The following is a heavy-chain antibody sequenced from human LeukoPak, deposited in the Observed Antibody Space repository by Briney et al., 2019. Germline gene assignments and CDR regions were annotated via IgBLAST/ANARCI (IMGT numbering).Heavy chain of an antibody. V-gene: IGHV1-69*05. CDR3: ARAYSGYDSPHYYYYYMDV. J-gene: IGHJ6*03. D-gene: IGHD5-12*01. CDR2: IIPIFGTA. Sequence: SVKVSCKASGGTFSSYAISWVRQAPGQGLEWMGGIIPIFGTANYAQKFQGRVTITTDESTSTAYMELSSLRSEDTAVYYCARAYSGYDSPHYYYYYMDVWGKGTTVTVSS. CDR1: GGTFSSYA.